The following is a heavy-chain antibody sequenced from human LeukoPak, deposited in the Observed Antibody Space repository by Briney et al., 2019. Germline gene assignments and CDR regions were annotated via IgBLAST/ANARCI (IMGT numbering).Heavy chain of an antibody. CDR2: IYYSGST. Sequence: PSETLSLTCAVYGGSFSGYYWSWIRQPPGKGLKWIGSIYYSGSTYYNPSLKSRVTISVDTSKNQFSLKLSSVTAADTAVYYCASSLSSGYYYDYAIDYWGQGTLVTVSS. V-gene: IGHV4-34*01. J-gene: IGHJ4*02. D-gene: IGHD3-22*01. CDR1: GGSFSGYY. CDR3: ASSLSSGYYYDYAIDY.